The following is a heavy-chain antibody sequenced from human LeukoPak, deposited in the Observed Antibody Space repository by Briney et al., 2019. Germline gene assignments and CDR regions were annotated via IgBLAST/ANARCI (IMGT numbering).Heavy chain of an antibody. CDR2: INPYSGGT. Sequence: GASVKVSCKASGYSFTDYYIHWVRQAPGQGLEWVGWINPYSGGTNYAQKFQGRVTMTRDTSISTACMELSRLRSDDTAVYYCARARVATTTPNLYYMDVWGRGTTVTVSS. CDR1: GYSFTDYY. D-gene: IGHD5-12*01. J-gene: IGHJ6*03. CDR3: ARARVATTTPNLYYMDV. V-gene: IGHV1-2*02.